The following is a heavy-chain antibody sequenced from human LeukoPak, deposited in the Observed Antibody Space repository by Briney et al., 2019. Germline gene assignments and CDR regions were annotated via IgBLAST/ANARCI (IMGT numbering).Heavy chain of an antibody. V-gene: IGHV3-9*01. J-gene: IGHJ1*01. CDR2: ISWNSGSI. CDR3: AKGPYSSSWYLRNFQH. CDR1: GFTFTSYW. Sequence: PGGSLRLSCAASGFTFTSYWIHWVRQAPGKGLEWVSGISWNSGSIGYADSVKGRFTISRDNAKNSLYLQMNSLRAEDTALYYCAKGPYSSSWYLRNFQHWGQGTLVTVSS. D-gene: IGHD6-13*01.